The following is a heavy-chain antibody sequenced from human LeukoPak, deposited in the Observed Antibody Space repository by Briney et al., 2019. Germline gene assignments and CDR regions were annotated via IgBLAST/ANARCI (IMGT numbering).Heavy chain of an antibody. Sequence: GGSLRLSCAASGFTFSSYWMHWVRQAPGKGLVWVSRINSDGSSTSYADSVKGRFTISRDNAKNTLYLQMNSLRAEDTAVYYCARDKDCGGDCYSSPDWYFDLWGCGTLVTVSS. CDR3: ARDKDCGGDCYSSPDWYFDL. CDR1: GFTFSSYW. CDR2: INSDGSST. D-gene: IGHD2-21*02. V-gene: IGHV3-74*01. J-gene: IGHJ2*01.